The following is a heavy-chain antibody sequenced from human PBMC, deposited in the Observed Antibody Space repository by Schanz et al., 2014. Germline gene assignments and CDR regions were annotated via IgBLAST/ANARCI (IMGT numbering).Heavy chain of an antibody. D-gene: IGHD1-7*01. CDR3: ATWSGTRLFHN. CDR2: VNHGGYT. V-gene: IGHV4-34*01. J-gene: IGHJ4*02. Sequence: QVQLQQWGAGLLKPSETLSLTCAFSGGSFSGYWWTWVRQSPGKGLEWIGEVNHGGYTNYNPSLKSGVTVSVEMPKKQFSRRLSSVTAADTAAYYCATWSGTRLFHNWGQGTLVTVSS. CDR1: GGSFSGYW.